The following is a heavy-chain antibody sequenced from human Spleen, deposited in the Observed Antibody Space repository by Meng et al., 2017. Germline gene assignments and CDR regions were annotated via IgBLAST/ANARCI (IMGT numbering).Heavy chain of an antibody. Sequence: GGSLRLSCAASGFTFSSYAMSWVRQAPGKGLEWVSAISGSGGSTYYADSVKGRFTISRDNSKNTLYLQMNSLRAEDTAVYYCARGFCSPTTCYFDAFDVWGQGTMVTVSS. CDR1: GFTFSSYA. CDR2: ISGSGGST. D-gene: IGHD2-2*01. V-gene: IGHV3-23*01. J-gene: IGHJ3*01. CDR3: ARGFCSPTTCYFDAFDV.